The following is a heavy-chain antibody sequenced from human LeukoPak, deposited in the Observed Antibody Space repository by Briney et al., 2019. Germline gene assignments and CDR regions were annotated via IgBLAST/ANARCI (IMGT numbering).Heavy chain of an antibody. CDR3: ARAYSSGWPPKRYNWFDP. CDR1: GGSFSGYY. Sequence: PSETLSLTCAVYGGSFSGYYWSWIRQPAGKGLEWIGRIYTSGSTNYNPSLKSRVTMSVDTSKNQFSLKLSSVTAADTAVYYCARAYSSGWPPKRYNWFDPWGQGTLVTVSS. CDR2: IYTSGST. J-gene: IGHJ5*02. D-gene: IGHD6-19*01. V-gene: IGHV4-59*10.